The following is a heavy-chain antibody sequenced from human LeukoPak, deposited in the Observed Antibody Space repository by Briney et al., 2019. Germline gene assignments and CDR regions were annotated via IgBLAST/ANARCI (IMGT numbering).Heavy chain of an antibody. CDR1: GGSISSYY. J-gene: IGHJ4*02. CDR3: ARGSSPLDY. Sequence: SETLSLTCTVSGGSISSYYWSWIRQPPGKGLEWIGYIYYSGSTNYNPSLKSRVTISADTSKNQFSLKLSSVTAADTAVYYCARGSSPLDYWGQGTLVTVSS. V-gene: IGHV4-59*01. CDR2: IYYSGST.